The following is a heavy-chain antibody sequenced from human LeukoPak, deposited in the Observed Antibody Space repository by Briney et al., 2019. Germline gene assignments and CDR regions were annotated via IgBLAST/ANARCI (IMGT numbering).Heavy chain of an antibody. Sequence: GGSLRLSCAASGFTFNNYYIHWVRQAPGKGLVWVSRINGVGTATIYADSVKGRFTISRDNAKNTVYLQMNSLRAEDTAVYYCARGMTNPFDYWGQGTLVTVSS. V-gene: IGHV3-74*01. J-gene: IGHJ4*02. CDR3: ARGMTNPFDY. D-gene: IGHD4-11*01. CDR2: INGVGTAT. CDR1: GFTFNNYY.